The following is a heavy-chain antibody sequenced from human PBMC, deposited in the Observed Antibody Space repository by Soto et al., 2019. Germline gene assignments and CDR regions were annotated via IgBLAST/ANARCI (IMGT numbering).Heavy chain of an antibody. CDR2: INPDNGAT. V-gene: IGHV1-2*04. D-gene: IGHD2-21*01. J-gene: IGHJ4*02. CDR1: GYTFTDYF. CDR3: ARAGWGLWDH. Sequence: VQLVQSEAEVKEPGASVKVSCKTSGYTFTDYFIHWVRQAPGQGLEWMGWINPDNGATNYAQQFQGWVTMTRDKSISTVSMELSRLRYDSTAVYYCARAGWGLWDHWGQGTLVTVSS.